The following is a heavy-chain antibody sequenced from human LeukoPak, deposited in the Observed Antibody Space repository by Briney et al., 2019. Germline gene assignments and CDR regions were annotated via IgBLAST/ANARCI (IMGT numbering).Heavy chain of an antibody. CDR1: GFTFSGYG. CDR3: ANDSRAALTPGYFDY. J-gene: IGHJ4*02. V-gene: IGHV3-30*02. D-gene: IGHD6-25*01. Sequence: GGSLRLSCAASGFTFSGYGMHWVRQAPGKGLEWVAFIRNDGSNKYYADSVKGRFTISRETSKNTLYLQVNSLRAEDTAVYYCANDSRAALTPGYFDYWGQGTLVTVSS. CDR2: IRNDGSNK.